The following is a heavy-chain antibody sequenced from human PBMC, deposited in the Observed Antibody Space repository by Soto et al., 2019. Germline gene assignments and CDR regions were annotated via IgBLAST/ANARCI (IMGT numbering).Heavy chain of an antibody. V-gene: IGHV4-59*01. CDR2: IYYSGST. CDR1: GGSISSYY. CDR3: ARDGGVIGYYYGMDV. D-gene: IGHD3-3*01. Sequence: SETLSLTCTVSGGSISSYYWSWIRQPPGKGLEWIGYIYYSGSTNYNPSLKIRVTISVDTSKNQFSLKLSSVTAADTAVYYCARDGGVIGYYYGMDVWGQGTTVTVSS. J-gene: IGHJ6*02.